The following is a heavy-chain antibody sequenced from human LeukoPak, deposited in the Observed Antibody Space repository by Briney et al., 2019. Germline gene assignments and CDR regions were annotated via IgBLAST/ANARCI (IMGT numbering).Heavy chain of an antibody. CDR3: ARDPLPRGGGSW. D-gene: IGHD2-15*01. CDR1: GGSISSGDYY. CDR2: IYYSGST. J-gene: IGHJ4*02. V-gene: IGHV4-30-4*01. Sequence: SQTLSLTCTVSGGSISSGDYYWSWIRQPPGRGLEWIGYIYYSGSTYYNPSLKSRVTISVDTSKNQFSLKLSSVTAADTAVYYCARDPLPRGGGSWWGQGTLVTVSS.